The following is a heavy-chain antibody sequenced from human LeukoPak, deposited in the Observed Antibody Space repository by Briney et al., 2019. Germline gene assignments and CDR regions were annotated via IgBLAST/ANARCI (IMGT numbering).Heavy chain of an antibody. CDR3: ARPFGGSGWYYDY. Sequence: GGSLRLSCAASGFTFSSYGMHWVRQAPGKGLEWVAVIWYDGSDKYYADSVKGRFTISRDNSKNTLYLQMNSLRAEDTAVYYCARPFGGSGWYYDYWGQGTLVTVSS. J-gene: IGHJ4*02. D-gene: IGHD6-19*01. CDR1: GFTFSSYG. V-gene: IGHV3-33*08. CDR2: IWYDGSDK.